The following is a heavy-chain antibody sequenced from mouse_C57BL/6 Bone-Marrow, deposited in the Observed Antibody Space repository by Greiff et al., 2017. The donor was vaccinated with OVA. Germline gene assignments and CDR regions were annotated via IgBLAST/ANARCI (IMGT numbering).Heavy chain of an antibody. CDR1: EYEFPSHD. D-gene: IGHD2-5*01. V-gene: IGHV5-2*01. CDR3: ARQVYYSNPGDY. CDR2: INSDGGST. Sequence: EVKLVESGGGLVQPGESLKLSCESNEYEFPSHDMSWVRKTPEKRLELVAAINSDGGSTYYPDTMERRFIISRDNTKNTLYLQMSSLRSEDTALYYCARQVYYSNPGDYWGQGTSVTVSS. J-gene: IGHJ4*01.